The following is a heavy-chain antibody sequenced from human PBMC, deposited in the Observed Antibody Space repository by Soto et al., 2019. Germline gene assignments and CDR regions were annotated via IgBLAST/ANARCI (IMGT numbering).Heavy chain of an antibody. D-gene: IGHD7-27*01. CDR2: ISSSSNNI. V-gene: IGHV3-21*01. J-gene: IGHJ3*02. Sequence: LRLSCVASEFIFSSYRMHWVRQAPGKGLEWVSSISSSSNNINYVDSVKGRFTISRDNAKNSLYLQMNSLRAEDTAVYYCARDANWDDAFDIWGQGTMVTVS. CDR3: ARDANWDDAFDI. CDR1: EFIFSSYR.